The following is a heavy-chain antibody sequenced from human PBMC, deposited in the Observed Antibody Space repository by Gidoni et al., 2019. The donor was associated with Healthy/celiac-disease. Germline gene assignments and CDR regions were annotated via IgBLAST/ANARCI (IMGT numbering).Heavy chain of an antibody. CDR3: ARIRSTHLHMLDV. CDR1: GYTLTDYY. CDR2: INPNSGGT. J-gene: IGHJ6*02. Sequence: QVQLVQSGAEVTKPGASVKVSCKSSGYTLTDYYLHCVRQAPGQGLEWMGWINPNSGGTNYAQKFQGRVTMNRDTSISIAYMELNRLRSDDTAVYYCARIRSTHLHMLDVWGQGTTVTVSS. V-gene: IGHV1-2*02. D-gene: IGHD3-3*02.